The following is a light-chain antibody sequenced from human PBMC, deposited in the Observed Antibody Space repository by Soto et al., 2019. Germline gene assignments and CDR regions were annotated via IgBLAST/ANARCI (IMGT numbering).Light chain of an antibody. Sequence: DIQMTQSPFSLSASVGDGVTITCRASQGISNFLAWYQQKPGKVPKFLIYAASTLKSGVPSRFSGSGSRTYFTFTISSLQPEDVATYYCQKYNSAPLTFGGGTKVDIK. CDR3: QKYNSAPLT. J-gene: IGKJ4*01. CDR1: QGISNF. V-gene: IGKV1-27*01. CDR2: AAS.